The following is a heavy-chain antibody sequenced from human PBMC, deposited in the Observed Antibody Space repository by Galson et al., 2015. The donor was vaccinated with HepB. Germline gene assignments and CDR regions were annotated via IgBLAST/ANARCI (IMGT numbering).Heavy chain of an antibody. CDR1: GFTFSSYW. CDR3: ARRISLVRGIITKPDYYDGREG. D-gene: IGHD3-10*01. V-gene: IGHV3-7*03. J-gene: IGHJ6*02. CDR2: INQDGSSK. Sequence: SLRLSCAASGFTFSSYWMNWVRQAPGKGLEWVAHINQDGSSKYYVDSVKGRFTISRDNAKDSVYLQLDSLRAEDTAVYYCARRISLVRGIITKPDYYDGREGWGQGTTVTVAS.